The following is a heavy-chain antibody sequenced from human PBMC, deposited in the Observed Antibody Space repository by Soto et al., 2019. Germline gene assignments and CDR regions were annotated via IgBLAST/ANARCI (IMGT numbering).Heavy chain of an antibody. V-gene: IGHV3-74*01. J-gene: IGHJ5*02. CDR3: ARTFVDGMAGFGP. D-gene: IGHD2-15*01. Sequence: GGSLRLSCAASGFTLSTYWMHWVRQVPGKGLVWVSRISSGGTYTNYADSVKGRFTISRDSARNTLFLQMSYLTGEDTAVYYCARTFVDGMAGFGPWGQGTLVTVSS. CDR1: GFTLSTYW. CDR2: ISSGGTYT.